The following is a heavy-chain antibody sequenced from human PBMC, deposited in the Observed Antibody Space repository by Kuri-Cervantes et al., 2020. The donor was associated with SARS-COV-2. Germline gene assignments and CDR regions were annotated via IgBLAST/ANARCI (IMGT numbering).Heavy chain of an antibody. CDR3: ARVGDYYGSGSVDY. CDR1: GGSFSGYY. V-gene: IGHV4-34*01. Sequence: ESLKISCAVYGGSFSGYYWSWIRQRPGKGLEWIGEINHRGSTNYNPSLKSRVTISVDTSKNQFSLKLSSVTAADTAVYYCARVGDYYGSGSVDYWGQGTLVTVSS. D-gene: IGHD3-10*01. J-gene: IGHJ4*02. CDR2: INHRGST.